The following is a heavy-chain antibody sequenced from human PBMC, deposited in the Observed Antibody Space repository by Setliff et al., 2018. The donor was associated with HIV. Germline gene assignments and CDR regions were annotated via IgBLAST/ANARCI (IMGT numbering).Heavy chain of an antibody. J-gene: IGHJ4*02. CDR3: ARDDYANTDLDF. CDR2: INTNNGNP. Sequence: ASVKVSCKTFGYSFTAYQMHWLRQAPGQGLEWMGRINTNNGNPMYAQGFTGRFVFSSDTSVRTAYLQIVGLKTEDTAVYFCARDDYANTDLDFWGPGTLVTVSS. CDR1: GYSFTAYQ. D-gene: IGHD4-17*01. V-gene: IGHV7-4-1*01.